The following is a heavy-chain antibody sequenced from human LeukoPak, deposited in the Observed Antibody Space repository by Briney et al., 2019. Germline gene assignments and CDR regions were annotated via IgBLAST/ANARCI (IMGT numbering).Heavy chain of an antibody. J-gene: IGHJ4*02. CDR1: GYTFTSYG. Sequence: ASVKVSCKASGYTFTSYGISWVRQAPGQGLEWMGWISAYNGNTNYAQKLQGRVTMTRNTSISTAYMELSSLRSEDTAVYYCARDSGGFGGVGYWGQGTLVTVSS. CDR3: ARDSGGFGGVGY. CDR2: ISAYNGNT. V-gene: IGHV1-18*01. D-gene: IGHD1-26*01.